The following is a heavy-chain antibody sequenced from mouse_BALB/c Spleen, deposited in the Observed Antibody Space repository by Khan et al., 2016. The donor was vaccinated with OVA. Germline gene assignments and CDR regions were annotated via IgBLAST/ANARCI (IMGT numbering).Heavy chain of an antibody. V-gene: IGHV2-2*02. D-gene: IGHD2-4*01. Sequence: QVQLKQSGPGLVQPSQSLSITCTVSGFSLTSYGVHWVRQSPGKGLEWLGVIWSGGITDYSAAFISRLSISKDNSKSQVFFKMNSLQANDTAIYYCARNYDCGEGLAYWGQGTLVTVST. J-gene: IGHJ3*01. CDR1: GFSLTSYG. CDR2: IWSGGIT. CDR3: ARNYDCGEGLAY.